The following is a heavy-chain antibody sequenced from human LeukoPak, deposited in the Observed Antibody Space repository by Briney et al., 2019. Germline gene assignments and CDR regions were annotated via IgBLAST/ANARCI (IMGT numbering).Heavy chain of an antibody. CDR3: ARLAGYYDSSGYLDY. J-gene: IGHJ4*02. CDR1: GGTFSSYA. V-gene: IGHV1-69*05. CDR2: IIPIFGTA. Sequence: ASVKVSCKPSGGTFSSYAISWVRQAPGQGLEWMGRIIPIFGTANYAQKFQGRVTITTDESTSTAYMELSSLRSEDTAVYYCARLAGYYDSSGYLDYWGQGTLVTVSS. D-gene: IGHD3-22*01.